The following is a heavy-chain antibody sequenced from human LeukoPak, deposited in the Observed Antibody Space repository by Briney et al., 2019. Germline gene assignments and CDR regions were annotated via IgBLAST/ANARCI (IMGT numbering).Heavy chain of an antibody. CDR3: ARLGGTYDAFDI. CDR2: IYYSGST. V-gene: IGHV4-39*01. D-gene: IGHD1-26*01. CDR1: GGSISSSSSY. J-gene: IGHJ3*02. Sequence: SETLSLTCTVSGGSISSSSSYWGWIRQPPGKRLEWIGNIYYSGSTYYNPSLKSRVTISVDTSRNQFSLKLSSVTAADTAVYYCARLGGTYDAFDIWGQGTMVTVSS.